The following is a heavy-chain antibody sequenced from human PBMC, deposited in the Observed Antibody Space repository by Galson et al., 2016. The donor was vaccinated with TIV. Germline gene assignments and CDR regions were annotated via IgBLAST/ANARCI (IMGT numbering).Heavy chain of an antibody. J-gene: IGHJ6*02. CDR1: EITVSRNY. Sequence: SLRLSCAASEITVSRNYMSWVRQGPGGGLEWVSTIYSSGATHYADSAKGRFTISRDNSKNTLYLQMNSLRVEDTGVYYCARDRIVDATYYYYYYGMDVWGQGTAVTVSS. V-gene: IGHV3-66*03. D-gene: IGHD1-26*01. CDR2: IYSSGAT. CDR3: ARDRIVDATYYYYYYGMDV.